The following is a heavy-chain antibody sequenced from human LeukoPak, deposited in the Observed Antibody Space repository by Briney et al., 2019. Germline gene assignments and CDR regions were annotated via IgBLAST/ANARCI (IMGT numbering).Heavy chain of an antibody. V-gene: IGHV1-69*04. CDR3: AREQTPTYYYDSSGYFDI. J-gene: IGHJ3*02. CDR1: GGTFSSYA. CDR2: IIPILGIA. Sequence: GASVKVSCKASGGTFSSYAISWVRQAPGQGLEWMGRIIPILGIANYAQKFQGRVTITADKSTSTAYMELSSLRSEDTAVYYCAREQTPTYYYDSSGYFDIWGQGSVVTVSS. D-gene: IGHD3-22*01.